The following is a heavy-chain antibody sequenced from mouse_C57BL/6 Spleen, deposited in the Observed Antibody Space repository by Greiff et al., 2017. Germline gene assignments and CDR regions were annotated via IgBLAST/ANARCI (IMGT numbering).Heavy chain of an antibody. CDR1: GYTFTSYW. D-gene: IGHD4-1*01. CDR2: IHPNSGST. V-gene: IGHV1-64*01. CDR3: ARSKLGMTY. Sequence: QVQLQQPGAELVKPGASVKLSCKASGYTFTSYWMHWVKQRPGQGLEWIGRIHPNSGSTNYNEKFKSKATLTVDKSSSTAYMQLSSLTSEDSAVYYCARSKLGMTYWGQGTLVTVSA. J-gene: IGHJ3*01.